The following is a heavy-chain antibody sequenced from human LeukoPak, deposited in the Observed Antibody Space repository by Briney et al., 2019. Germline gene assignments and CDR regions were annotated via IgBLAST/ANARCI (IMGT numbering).Heavy chain of an antibody. J-gene: IGHJ4*02. CDR3: TRDLNIGYYVSSPMDY. D-gene: IGHD3-22*01. V-gene: IGHV3-49*03. CDR1: GFTFGDYA. CDR2: IRSKAYGGTT. Sequence: GRSLRLSCTASGFTFGDYAMSWFRQAPGKGLEWVGFIRSKAYGGTTEYAASVKGRFTISRDDSKSIAYLQMNSLKTEDTAVCYCTRDLNIGYYVSSPMDYWGQGTLVTVSS.